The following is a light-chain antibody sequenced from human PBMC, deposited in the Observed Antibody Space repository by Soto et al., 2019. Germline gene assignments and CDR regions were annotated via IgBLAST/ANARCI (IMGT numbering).Light chain of an antibody. J-gene: IGKJ5*01. CDR2: GAS. CDR1: QGVSNN. CDR3: QQYNKWPPIT. Sequence: EIVLTQSPGTLSLSPGERATLSCRASQGVSNNYLAWYQQKPGHAPRLLIYGASNRATGISDRFSASGSGTEFTLTISSLQSENFAVYYCQQYNKWPPITFGQGTRLENK. V-gene: IGKV3D-15*01.